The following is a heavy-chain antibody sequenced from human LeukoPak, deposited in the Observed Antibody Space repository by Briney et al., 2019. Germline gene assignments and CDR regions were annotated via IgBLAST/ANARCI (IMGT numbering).Heavy chain of an antibody. V-gene: IGHV1-46*01. CDR3: ARDREVGATQRCFDY. CDR1: GYTFTSYY. CDR2: INPSGGDT. D-gene: IGHD1-26*01. J-gene: IGHJ4*02. Sequence: ASVKVSCKASGYTFTSYYLHWVRQAPGQGLEWMGVINPSGGDTTYAQKFPGRVTMSRDTSTNTVYMDLSSLRSEDSALYYCARDREVGATQRCFDYWGQGTLVTVSS.